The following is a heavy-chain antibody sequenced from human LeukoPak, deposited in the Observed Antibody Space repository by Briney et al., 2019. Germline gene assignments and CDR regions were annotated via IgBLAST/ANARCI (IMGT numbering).Heavy chain of an antibody. CDR1: GGTFSSYA. CDR2: IIPIFGTA. D-gene: IGHD1-20*01. J-gene: IGHJ6*03. Sequence: SVKVSCKASGGTFSSYAISWVRQAPGQGLEWMGGIIPIFGTANYAQKFQGRVTITADESTSTAYMELSSLRSEDTAVYYCARGYALTGYYYYMDVWGKGTTVTISS. CDR3: ARGYALTGYYYYMDV. V-gene: IGHV1-69*13.